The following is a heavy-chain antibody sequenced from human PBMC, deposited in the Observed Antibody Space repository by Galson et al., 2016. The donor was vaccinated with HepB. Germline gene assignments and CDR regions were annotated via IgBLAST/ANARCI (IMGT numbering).Heavy chain of an antibody. CDR1: GGSMNGYF. D-gene: IGHD6-6*01. J-gene: IGHJ4*02. Sequence: SETLSLTCTVSGGSMNGYFWNWIRQSAGKGLEWIGRIYFTGDANYNPSLKSRVTMSVDMSKNQFSLRLTSVTAADTAVYFGARESVAIAALDFWGQGTPVTVSS. CDR3: ARESVAIAALDF. V-gene: IGHV4-4*07. CDR2: IYFTGDA.